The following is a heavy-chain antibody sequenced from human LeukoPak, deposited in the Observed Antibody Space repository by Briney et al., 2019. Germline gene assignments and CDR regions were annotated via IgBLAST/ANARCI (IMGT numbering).Heavy chain of an antibody. CDR1: GFTFSSYG. CDR3: AKGPSGSRYFDY. D-gene: IGHD1-26*01. J-gene: IGHJ4*02. Sequence: PGGSLRLSCAASGFTFSSYGMHWVRQAPGKGLEWVAVISYDGSNKYYADSVKGRFTISRDNSKNTLYLQMNSLRAEDTAVYCCAKGPSGSRYFDYWGQGTLVTVSS. V-gene: IGHV3-30*18. CDR2: ISYDGSNK.